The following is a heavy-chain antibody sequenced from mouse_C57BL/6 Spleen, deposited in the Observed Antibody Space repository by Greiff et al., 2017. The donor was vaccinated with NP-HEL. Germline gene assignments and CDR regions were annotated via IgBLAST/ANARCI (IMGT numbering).Heavy chain of an antibody. CDR2: IDPSDSYT. CDR3: ARPHYDCGGFAY. V-gene: IGHV1-69*01. J-gene: IGHJ3*01. CDR1: GYTFTSYW. D-gene: IGHD2-4*01. Sequence: VQLQQPGAELVMPGASVKLSCKASGYTFTSYWMHWVKQRPGQGLEWIGEIDPSDSYTNYNQKFKGKSTLTVDKSSSTAYMQLSSLTSEDSAVYYCARPHYDCGGFAYWGQGTLVTVSA.